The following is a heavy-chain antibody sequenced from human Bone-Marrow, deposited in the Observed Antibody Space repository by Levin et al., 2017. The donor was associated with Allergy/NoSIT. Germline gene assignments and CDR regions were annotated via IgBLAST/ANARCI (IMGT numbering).Heavy chain of an antibody. D-gene: IGHD2-21*02. CDR1: GFEFSNYA. CDR3: AKEGSDCCTRCDY. V-gene: IGHV3-23*01. CDR2: ISGNSLHT. J-gene: IGHJ4*02. Sequence: PGGSLRLSCAASGFEFSNYAMTWVRQAPGKGLEWVSSISGNSLHTHDADTVKGRFSISRDNSENTVYLEMNHLRTEDTAIYYCAKEGSDCCTRCDYWGQGILVTVSS.